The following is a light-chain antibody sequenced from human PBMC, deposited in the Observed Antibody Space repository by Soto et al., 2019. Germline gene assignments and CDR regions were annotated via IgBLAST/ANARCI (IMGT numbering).Light chain of an antibody. CDR3: QSYDSSLNRV. CDR2: GDN. CDR1: SSKIGARYD. J-gene: IGLJ1*01. V-gene: IGLV1-40*01. Sequence: QSVLPQPPSVSGAPGPRITISCTGSSSKIGARYDVHWYRQLPGAAPKLLLFGDNNRPSGVPDRFSGSKSGTSASLAITGLQADDEADYYCQSYDSSLNRVFGTGTKLTV.